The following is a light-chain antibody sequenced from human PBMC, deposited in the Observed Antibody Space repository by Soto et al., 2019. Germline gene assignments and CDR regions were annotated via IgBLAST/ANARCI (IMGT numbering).Light chain of an antibody. Sequence: DITMTQSPATLSGSVGDRVTIPCRASQTISSWLAWYQQKPGKAPKLLIYKASTLKSGVPSRFSGSGSGTEFTLTISSLQPDDFATYYCQHYNSYSGAFGQGTKVDIK. J-gene: IGKJ1*01. CDR1: QTISSW. CDR3: QHYNSYSGA. CDR2: KAS. V-gene: IGKV1-5*03.